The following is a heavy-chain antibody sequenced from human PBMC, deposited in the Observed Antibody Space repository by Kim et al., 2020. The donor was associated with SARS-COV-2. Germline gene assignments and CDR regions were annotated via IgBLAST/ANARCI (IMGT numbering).Heavy chain of an antibody. V-gene: IGHV4-59*01. CDR3: ARVTSGSYDAFDI. Sequence: TPSLRWRVTISVDTSKNQFSLKLSSVTAADTAVYYWARVTSGSYDAFDIWGEGTMVTVSS. D-gene: IGHD1-26*01. J-gene: IGHJ3*02.